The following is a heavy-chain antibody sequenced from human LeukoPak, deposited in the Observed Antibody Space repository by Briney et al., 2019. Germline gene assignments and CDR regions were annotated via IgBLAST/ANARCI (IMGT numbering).Heavy chain of an antibody. CDR1: GFTFSSYE. J-gene: IGHJ4*02. Sequence: GGSLRLSCAASGFTFSSYEMNWVRQAPGKGLEWVSYISSSGSTIYYADSVKGRFTISRDNAKNSLYLQMNSLRAEDTAVYYCARLTSSDFDYWGQGTLVTVSS. V-gene: IGHV3-48*03. CDR2: ISSSGSTI. D-gene: IGHD2-2*01. CDR3: ARLTSSDFDY.